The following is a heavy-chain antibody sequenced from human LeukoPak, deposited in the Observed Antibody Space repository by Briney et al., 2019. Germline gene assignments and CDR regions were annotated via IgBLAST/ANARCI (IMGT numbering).Heavy chain of an antibody. Sequence: GGSLRLSCAASGFPLSSYSINWVRQAPGKGPEWVSYISSSGSAIYYVDSVKGRFTVSRDNAKNSLFLQMNSPRAEDTAVYYCVRVKGSYFDYWGQGALATVSS. V-gene: IGHV3-48*01. D-gene: IGHD2-15*01. J-gene: IGHJ4*02. CDR1: GFPLSSYS. CDR3: VRVKGSYFDY. CDR2: ISSSGSAI.